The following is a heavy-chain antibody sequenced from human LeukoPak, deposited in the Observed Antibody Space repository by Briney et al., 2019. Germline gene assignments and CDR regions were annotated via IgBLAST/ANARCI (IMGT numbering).Heavy chain of an antibody. CDR3: AKDLRGGSGTSLDY. CDR2: ISYDGTDK. V-gene: IGHV3-30*18. J-gene: IGHJ4*02. CDR1: VVTFSSYG. Sequence: GGYLRLSWAASVVTFSSYGVHWVRQAPCKGLEWVGVISYDGTDKYYADAVKGRFTITRDNSKNTLFLQMNSLRAEDTTVYYCAKDLRGGSGTSLDYWGQGTLVTVSS. D-gene: IGHD3-10*01.